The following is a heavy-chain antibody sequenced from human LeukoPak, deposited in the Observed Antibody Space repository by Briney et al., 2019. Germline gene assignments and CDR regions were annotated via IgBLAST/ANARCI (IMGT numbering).Heavy chain of an antibody. CDR1: GGSISSYY. Sequence: PSETLSLTCTVSGGSISSYYWSWIRQPPGKGLEWIGYIYYSGSTNYNPSLKSRVTISVDTSKNQFSLKLSSVTAADTAVYYCARHCGSSLPFGYWGQGTLVTVSS. CDR2: IYYSGST. D-gene: IGHD6-6*01. J-gene: IGHJ4*02. V-gene: IGHV4-59*08. CDR3: ARHCGSSLPFGY.